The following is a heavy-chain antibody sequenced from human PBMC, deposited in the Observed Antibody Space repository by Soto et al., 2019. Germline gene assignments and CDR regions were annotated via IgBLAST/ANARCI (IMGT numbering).Heavy chain of an antibody. J-gene: IGHJ4*02. CDR1: GYTFTSYY. CDR3: AGAVLSAAIAPYCDY. CDR2: INPSGGSK. V-gene: IGHV1-46*01. Sequence: QVQLVQSGAEVKKPGASVKVSCKASGYTFTSYYMHWVRQAPAQGLEWTGIINPSGGSKSYARKCQGGVIMAVGTSTSTVYLELSSLRFEDTAVYYCAGAVLSAAIAPYCDYWGQGTLVAVAS. D-gene: IGHD5-18*01.